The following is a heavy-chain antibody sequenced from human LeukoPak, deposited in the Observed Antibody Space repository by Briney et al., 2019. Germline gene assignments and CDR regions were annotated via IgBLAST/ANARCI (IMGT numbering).Heavy chain of an antibody. D-gene: IGHD2-15*01. CDR2: INHNGNVN. CDR3: PRGGGLDV. V-gene: IGHV3-7*03. J-gene: IGHJ6*02. Sequence: GSLLLSCAASGFTFSSYWMNWARQAPGRGLEWVASINHNGNVNYYVDSVKGRFTTSRDNAKTSLYLQMSNLRAEDTAVYFWPRGGGLDVWGQGATVTVSS. CDR1: GFTFSSYW.